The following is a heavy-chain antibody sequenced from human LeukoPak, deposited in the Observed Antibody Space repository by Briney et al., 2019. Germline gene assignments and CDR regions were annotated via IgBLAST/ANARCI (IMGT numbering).Heavy chain of an antibody. Sequence: SETLSLSCAVYGGSFSGYYWSWIRQPPGKGLEWIGEINHSASTNYNPSLKSRVTISVDTSKNQFSLKLSSVTAADTAVYYCARATLRFLEWILWDALYYFDYWGQGTLVTVSS. J-gene: IGHJ4*02. D-gene: IGHD3-3*01. V-gene: IGHV4-34*01. CDR1: GGSFSGYY. CDR3: ARATLRFLEWILWDALYYFDY. CDR2: INHSAST.